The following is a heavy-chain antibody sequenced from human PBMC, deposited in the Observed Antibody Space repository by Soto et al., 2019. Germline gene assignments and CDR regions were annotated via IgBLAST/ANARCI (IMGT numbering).Heavy chain of an antibody. CDR3: ARVGYYYDSSGYYLSFDY. D-gene: IGHD3-22*01. CDR2: MNPNSGNT. Sequence: QVQLVQSGAEVKKPGASVKVSCKASGYTFTSYDIIWVRQATGQGLEWMGWMNPNSGNTGYAQKFQGGVTMTSNTSISTAYMAQNSLRSEDTAVYYCARVGYYYDSSGYYLSFDYWSQGPLVAVSS. V-gene: IGHV1-8*01. J-gene: IGHJ4*02. CDR1: GYTFTSYD.